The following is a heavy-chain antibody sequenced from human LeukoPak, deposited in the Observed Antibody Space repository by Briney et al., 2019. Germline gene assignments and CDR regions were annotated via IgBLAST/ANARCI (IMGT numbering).Heavy chain of an antibody. J-gene: IGHJ4*02. V-gene: IGHV4-38-2*02. CDR1: GFTFSDYY. CDR3: ARDILTGYYKDYFDY. CDR2: IYYSGST. D-gene: IGHD3-9*01. Sequence: PGGSLRLSCAASGFTFSDYYMSWIRQPPGKGLEWIGSIYYSGSTYYNPSLKSRVTISVDTSKNQFSLKLSSVTAADTAVYYCARDILTGYYKDYFDYWGQGTLVTVSS.